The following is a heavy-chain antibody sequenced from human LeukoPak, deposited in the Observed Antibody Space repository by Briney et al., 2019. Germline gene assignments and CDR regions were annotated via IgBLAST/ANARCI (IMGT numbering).Heavy chain of an antibody. CDR1: GFIFNSYE. Sequence: GGSLRLSCAASGFIFNSYEMNWVRQAPGKGLEWVAFISGSGNSIYYADSMKGRFTISRDNAKNSLYLHMSSLRAEDTAVYYCAGDNIENGDLDYLDYWGQGTLVTVSS. CDR2: ISGSGNSI. J-gene: IGHJ4*02. CDR3: AGDNIENGDLDYLDY. V-gene: IGHV3-48*03. D-gene: IGHD4-17*01.